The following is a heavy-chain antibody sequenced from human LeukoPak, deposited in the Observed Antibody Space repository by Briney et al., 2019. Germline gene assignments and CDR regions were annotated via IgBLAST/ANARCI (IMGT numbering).Heavy chain of an antibody. J-gene: IGHJ6*02. CDR1: GGSISSGDYY. Sequence: PSETLSLTCTVSGGSISSGDYYWSWIRQPPGKGLEWIVYIYYSGSTYYNPSLKSRITISVDTSKNQFSLKLSSVTAADTAVYYCAREVRGVIITTYYYYGMDVWGQGTTVTVSS. CDR2: IYYSGST. V-gene: IGHV4-30-4*08. D-gene: IGHD3-10*01. CDR3: AREVRGVIITTYYYYGMDV.